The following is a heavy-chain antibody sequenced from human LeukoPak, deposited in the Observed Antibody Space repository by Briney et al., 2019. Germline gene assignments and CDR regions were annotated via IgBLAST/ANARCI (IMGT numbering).Heavy chain of an antibody. CDR3: TTAAYYYDSSAYYSSDY. CDR2: IKSKTDGGTT. Sequence: GGSLRLSCAASGFTFSAYEMNWVSQAPGKGLEWVGRIKSKTDGGTTDYAAPVKGRFTISRDDSKNTLYLQMSSLKTEDTALYYCTTAAYYYDSSAYYSSDYWGQGTLVTVSS. CDR1: GFTFSAYE. V-gene: IGHV3-15*01. J-gene: IGHJ4*02. D-gene: IGHD3-22*01.